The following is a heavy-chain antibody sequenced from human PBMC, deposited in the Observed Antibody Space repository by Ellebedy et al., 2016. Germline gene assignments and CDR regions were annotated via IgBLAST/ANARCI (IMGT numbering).Heavy chain of an antibody. V-gene: IGHV3-11*01. J-gene: IGHJ4*02. CDR1: GFTFSDYY. CDR2: ISSSGSTI. Sequence: GGSLRLXCTASGFTFSDYYMSWIRQAPGKGLEWVSYISSSGSTIYYADSVKGRFTISRDNAKNSLSLQMNSLRAEDTAVYYCARQLVQVDFDYWGQGTLVTVSS. D-gene: IGHD6-13*01. CDR3: ARQLVQVDFDY.